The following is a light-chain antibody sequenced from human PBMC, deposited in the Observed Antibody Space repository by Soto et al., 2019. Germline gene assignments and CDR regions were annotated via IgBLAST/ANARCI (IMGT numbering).Light chain of an antibody. J-gene: IGKJ1*01. Sequence: EVVMTQSPATLSLSPGERATLSCRASQSVNSNLAWYQQKAAQAPRLLIYGASKRAIGLPARFSGSGSGTEFTLTITSLQSEDFAVYYCQQYNKWPQTFGQGTKVAI. CDR3: QQYNKWPQT. V-gene: IGKV3-15*01. CDR1: QSVNSN. CDR2: GAS.